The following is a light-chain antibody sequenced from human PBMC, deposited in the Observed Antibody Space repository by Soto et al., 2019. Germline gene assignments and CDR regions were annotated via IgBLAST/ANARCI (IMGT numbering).Light chain of an antibody. CDR3: QQYVTSPEWT. CDR2: GAS. V-gene: IGKV3-20*01. Sequence: EIVLTQSPGTLSLSPGDRATLSCRASQSVSSSYLAWYQQKPGQAPRLLIYGASSRATGIPDRFSGSGSGTDFTLTISRLEPEDFAVYYCQQYVTSPEWTFDQGTKVEIK. CDR1: QSVSSSY. J-gene: IGKJ1*01.